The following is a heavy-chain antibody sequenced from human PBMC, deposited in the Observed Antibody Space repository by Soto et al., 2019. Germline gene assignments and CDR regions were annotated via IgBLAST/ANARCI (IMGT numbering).Heavy chain of an antibody. D-gene: IGHD4-17*01. CDR3: AKVPRGYGDYFDS. J-gene: IGHJ4*02. CDR2: ISHNSGSG. CDR1: GFTFDDYD. Sequence: PGGSQRLSCAASGFTFDDYDMHWVRQAPGQGLEWVAGISHNSGSGGYADSVKGRFTISRDNAQNSLYLLMNSLRPEDTALYYCAKVPRGYGDYFDSWGQGTLVTVSS. V-gene: IGHV3-9*01.